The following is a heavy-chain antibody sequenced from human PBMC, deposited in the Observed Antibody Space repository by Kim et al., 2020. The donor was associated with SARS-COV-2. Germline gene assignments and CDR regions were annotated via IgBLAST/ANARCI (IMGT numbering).Heavy chain of an antibody. D-gene: IGHD1-20*01. CDR2: IIPIFGTA. J-gene: IGHJ6*02. V-gene: IGHV1-69*13. CDR3: ARPLNWNDGAGGYYYYGMDV. CDR1: GGTFSSYA. Sequence: SVKVSCKASGGTFSSYAISWVRQAPGQGLEWMGGIIPIFGTANYAQKFQGRVTITADESTSTAYMELSSLRSEDTAVYYCARPLNWNDGAGGYYYYGMDVWGQGTTVTVSS.